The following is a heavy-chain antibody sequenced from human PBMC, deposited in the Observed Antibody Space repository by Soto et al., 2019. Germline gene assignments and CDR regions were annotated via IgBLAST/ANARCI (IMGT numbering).Heavy chain of an antibody. CDR1: AGSVTTSY. J-gene: IGHJ5*02. D-gene: IGHD3-22*01. V-gene: IGHV4-59*02. Sequence: GSLSLTCTVCAGSVTTSYWSWIRQPLGKALEWIGYISYRGSANYNPSLKSRLTISIDTSKSQISLKLTSMTTADTAVYYCASSGIVGREVNTWFDPWGQRTLVTVSS. CDR3: ASSGIVGREVNTWFDP. CDR2: ISYRGSA.